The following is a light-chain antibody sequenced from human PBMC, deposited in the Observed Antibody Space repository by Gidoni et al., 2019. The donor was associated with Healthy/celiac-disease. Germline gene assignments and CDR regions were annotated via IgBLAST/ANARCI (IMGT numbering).Light chain of an antibody. CDR3: SSYARNRDYV. CDR2: EVT. CDR1: SSDVGGYNY. V-gene: IGLV2-14*01. Sequence: QSALTQPASVSGSPGQSITISCTGTSSDVGGYNYVSWYQQHPGKAPKLMIYEVTNRPSGVSNRFSGSKSGNTASLTISGLQAEDEADYYCSSYARNRDYVFGTGTKVTVL. J-gene: IGLJ1*01.